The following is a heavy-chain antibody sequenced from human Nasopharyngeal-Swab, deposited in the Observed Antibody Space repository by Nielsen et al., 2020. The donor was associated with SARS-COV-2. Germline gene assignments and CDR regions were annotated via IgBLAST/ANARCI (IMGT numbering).Heavy chain of an antibody. D-gene: IGHD3-9*01. V-gene: IGHV3-21*01. J-gene: IGHJ6*02. Sequence: GSLRLSCAASGFTFSSYSMNWVRQAPGKGLEWVSSISSSSSYIYYADSVKGRFTISRDNAKNSLYLQMNSLRAEDTAVYYCARGCVLTGPTCNYYGRDVWGQGTTVTVSS. CDR3: ARGCVLTGPTCNYYGRDV. CDR2: ISSSSSYI. CDR1: GFTFSSYS.